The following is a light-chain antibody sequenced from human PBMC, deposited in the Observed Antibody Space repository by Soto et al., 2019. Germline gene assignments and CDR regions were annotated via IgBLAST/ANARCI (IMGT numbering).Light chain of an antibody. CDR1: SSDVGGYNY. V-gene: IGLV2-14*01. CDR3: SSYTSSSS. Sequence: QSALTQPASVSGSPGQSITISCTGTSSDVGGYNYVSWYQQHPGKAPKLMIYDVNTRPSGVSNRFSGSKSGNTSSLTIAGLQAEDEADSYCSSYTSSSSFGGGTKLTV. CDR2: DVN. J-gene: IGLJ2*01.